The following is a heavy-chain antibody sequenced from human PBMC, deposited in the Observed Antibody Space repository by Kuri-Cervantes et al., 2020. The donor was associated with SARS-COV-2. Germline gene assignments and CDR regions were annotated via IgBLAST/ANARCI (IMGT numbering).Heavy chain of an antibody. J-gene: IGHJ3*02. CDR1: GYTFTSYG. D-gene: IGHD6-19*01. Sequence: ASVKVSCKASGYTFTSYGISWVRQAPGQGLEWMGWISAYNGNTNYAQKLQGRVTMTTDTSTSTAYMELRSPRPDDTAVYYCAMTYSSGWYVDAFDIWGQGTMVTVSS. V-gene: IGHV1-18*01. CDR2: ISAYNGNT. CDR3: AMTYSSGWYVDAFDI.